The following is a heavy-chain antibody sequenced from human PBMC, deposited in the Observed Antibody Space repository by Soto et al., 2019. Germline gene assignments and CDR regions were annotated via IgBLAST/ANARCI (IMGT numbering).Heavy chain of an antibody. CDR2: ISSSSSYI. V-gene: IGHV3-21*01. Sequence: GGSLRLSCAASGFTFSSYSMNWVRQAPGKGLEWVSSISSSSSYIYYADSVKGRFTISRDNAKNSLYLQMNSLRAEDTAVYYCEFWEGAYDSSGFEALIGPVDYWGQGT. CDR3: EFWEGAYDSSGFEALIGPVDY. J-gene: IGHJ4*02. D-gene: IGHD3-22*01. CDR1: GFTFSSYS.